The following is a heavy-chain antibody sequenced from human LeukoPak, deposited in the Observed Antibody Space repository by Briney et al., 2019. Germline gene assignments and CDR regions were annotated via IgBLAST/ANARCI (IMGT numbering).Heavy chain of an antibody. J-gene: IGHJ6*04. CDR1: GFTVSSNY. CDR3: AGGLSRRWGGGMDV. D-gene: IGHD3-16*01. V-gene: IGHV3-53*01. CDR2: IYSGGTT. Sequence: GGSLRLSCAASGFTVSSNYMSWVRQAPGKGLEWVSVIYSGGTTYYADSVKGRFTISRDNSKNTLYLQMNSLRAEDTAVYYCAGGLSRRWGGGMDVWGKGTTVTVSS.